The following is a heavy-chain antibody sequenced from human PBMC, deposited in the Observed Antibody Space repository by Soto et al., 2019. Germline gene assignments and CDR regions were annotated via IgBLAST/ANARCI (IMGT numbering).Heavy chain of an antibody. J-gene: IGHJ4*02. CDR2: GSYSGTT. D-gene: IGHD4-17*01. CDR3: ARGATVTQYDY. CDR1: GVSVSSGSFY. V-gene: IGHV4-61*01. Sequence: QVQLQESGPGLVKPSETLSLTCTVSGVSVSSGSFYWAWIRQPPGKGLEWIGFGSYSGTTNYKPSFKSRVTISVDTSRSQVSLKVSSLTVADTAVYYCARGATVTQYDYWGQATLVTVSS.